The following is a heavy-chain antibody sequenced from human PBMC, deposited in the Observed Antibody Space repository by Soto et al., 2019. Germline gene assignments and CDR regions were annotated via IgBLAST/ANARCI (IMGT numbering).Heavy chain of an antibody. V-gene: IGHV1-69*13. CDR2: IIPIFGTA. CDR3: ARAYTAMALVNWFDP. Sequence: GASVKVSCKASGGTFSSYAISWVRQAPGQGLEWMGGIIPIFGTANYAQKFQGRVTITADESTSTAYMELSSLRSEDTAVYYCARAYTAMALVNWFDPWGQGTLVTVSS. CDR1: GGTFSSYA. D-gene: IGHD5-18*01. J-gene: IGHJ5*02.